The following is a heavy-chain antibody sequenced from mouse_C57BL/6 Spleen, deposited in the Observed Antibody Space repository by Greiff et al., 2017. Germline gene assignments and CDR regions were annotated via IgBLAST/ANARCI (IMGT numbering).Heavy chain of an antibody. Sequence: QVQLKESGPELVKPGASVKISCKASGYAFSSSWMNWVKQRPGKGLEWIGRIYPGDGDTNYNGKFKGKATLTANKSSSTAYMQLSSLTSEDSAVYFCAKGTTFDYWGQGTTLTVSS. V-gene: IGHV1-82*01. CDR1: GYAFSSSW. CDR3: AKGTTFDY. J-gene: IGHJ2*01. CDR2: IYPGDGDT. D-gene: IGHD2-1*01.